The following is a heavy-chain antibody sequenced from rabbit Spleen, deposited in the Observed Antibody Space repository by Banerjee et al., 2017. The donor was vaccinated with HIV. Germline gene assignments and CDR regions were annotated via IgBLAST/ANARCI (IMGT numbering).Heavy chain of an antibody. CDR3: ARGKTGGGYLNYGMDL. CDR1: GFSFSSGYD. Sequence: QSLVESGGGLVKPGASLTLTCTASGFSFSSGYDMCWVRQAPGKGLEWIACIGTGFGDTYYANWAKGRFTISKTSSTTVTLRMTSLTAADTATYFCARGKTGGGYLNYGMDLWGPGTLVTVS. V-gene: IGHV1S40*01. J-gene: IGHJ6*01. CDR2: IGTGFGDT. D-gene: IGHD8-1*01.